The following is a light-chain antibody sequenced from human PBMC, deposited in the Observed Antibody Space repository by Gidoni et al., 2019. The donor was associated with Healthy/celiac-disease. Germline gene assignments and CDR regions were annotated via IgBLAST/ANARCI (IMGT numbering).Light chain of an antibody. CDR3: HAWDSSTYV. CDR2: QDS. J-gene: IGLJ1*01. V-gene: IGLV3-1*01. CDR1: KLGDKY. Sequence: SYELTQPPSVSVSPGQTASITCSGDKLGDKYACWYQQKPGQSPVLVIYQDSKRPSGIPERFSGSNSGNTATLTIRGTQAMDEADYYCHAWDSSTYVFGTGTKVTVL.